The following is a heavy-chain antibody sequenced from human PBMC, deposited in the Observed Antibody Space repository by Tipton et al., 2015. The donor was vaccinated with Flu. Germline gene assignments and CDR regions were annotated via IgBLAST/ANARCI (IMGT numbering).Heavy chain of an antibody. J-gene: IGHJ5*02. D-gene: IGHD6-19*01. CDR3: AGVGYSSGWYRA. Sequence: GLVKPSETLTLNCAVHGGSFSGYYWNWIRQTPGKGLEWVGEIDDGGGTTYSPSLEGRVTISRDASKNQFSLSLQSETAADTAVYYCAGVGYSSGWYRAWGQGTLVTVSS. CDR2: IDDGGGT. CDR1: GGSFSGYY. V-gene: IGHV4-34*01.